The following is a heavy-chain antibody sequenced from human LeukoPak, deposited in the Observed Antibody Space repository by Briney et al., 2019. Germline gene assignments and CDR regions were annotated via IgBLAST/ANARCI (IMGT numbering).Heavy chain of an antibody. CDR1: GFTFSNYW. CDR2: ISQDGNVK. J-gene: IGHJ4*02. Sequence: GGSLRLSCAASGFTFSNYWISWVRQAPGKGLEGVANISQDGNVKYYLDSVKGRFTISRDNAKNSLYLQMNSLSAEDTAVYYCEKVLSNDIADYWGQGALVTVSS. CDR3: EKVLSNDIADY. D-gene: IGHD5-12*01. V-gene: IGHV3-7*01.